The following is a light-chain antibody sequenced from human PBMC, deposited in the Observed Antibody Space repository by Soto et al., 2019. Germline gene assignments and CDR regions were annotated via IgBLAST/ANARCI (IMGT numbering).Light chain of an antibody. CDR3: QKYGSSLWT. CDR1: QSVSSNY. CDR2: GAS. Sequence: EILITQSPATLSVSPGERATLSWRASQSVSSNYLAWHQQTNGQAPRLLIYGASSRDTGIPDRFSGSGSGTDFTLTLSRLEPEDFAVYYCQKYGSSLWTFGQGTKVDI. V-gene: IGKV3-20*01. J-gene: IGKJ1*01.